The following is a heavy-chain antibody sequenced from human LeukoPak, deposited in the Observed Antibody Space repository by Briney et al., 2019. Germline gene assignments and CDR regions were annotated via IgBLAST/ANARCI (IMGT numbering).Heavy chain of an antibody. J-gene: IGHJ4*02. CDR3: VRVTWRDGYDFSDY. Sequence: GGSLRLSCAASGFAVFNHGMYWVRQAPAKGLEWVAHLLLTGSNGFYADSVKGRFTISRDDSKNTLYLQMNRLRAEDTALYSCVRVTWRDGYDFSDYWGRGTLVTVSS. V-gene: IGHV3-30*03. CDR1: GFAVFNHG. D-gene: IGHD5-12*01. CDR2: LLLTGSNG.